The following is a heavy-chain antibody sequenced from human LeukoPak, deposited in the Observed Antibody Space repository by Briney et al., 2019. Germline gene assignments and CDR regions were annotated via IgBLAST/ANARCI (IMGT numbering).Heavy chain of an antibody. Sequence: PGGSLRLSCAASGFTFNDYYMSWFRQAPGKGLAWVSYISSSGSTIYYADSVKGRFTVSRDNAKNSLFLQMNSLRAEDTAVYYCAIGYYYDSGGYPLEDYWGQGTLVTVSS. CDR3: AIGYYYDSGGYPLEDY. V-gene: IGHV3-11*04. CDR2: ISSSGSTI. CDR1: GFTFNDYY. D-gene: IGHD3-22*01. J-gene: IGHJ4*02.